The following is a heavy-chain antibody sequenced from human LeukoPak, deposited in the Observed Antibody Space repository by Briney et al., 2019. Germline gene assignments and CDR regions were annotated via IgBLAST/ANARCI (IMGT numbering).Heavy chain of an antibody. V-gene: IGHV4-34*01. D-gene: IGHD6-19*01. Sequence: PSETLSLTCAVYGGSFSGYYWSWIRQPPGKGLEWIGEINHSGSTNYNPSLKSRVTISVDTSKNQFSLKLSSVTAADTAVYYCARESSGWYAYWGQGTLVTVSS. CDR1: GGSFSGYY. CDR3: ARESSGWYAY. J-gene: IGHJ4*02. CDR2: INHSGST.